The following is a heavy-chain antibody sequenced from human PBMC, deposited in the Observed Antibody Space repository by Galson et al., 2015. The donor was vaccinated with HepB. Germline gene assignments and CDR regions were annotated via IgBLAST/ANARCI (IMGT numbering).Heavy chain of an antibody. CDR1: GFSVSSNY. D-gene: IGHD6-25*01. CDR3: ARATGSASAYAMDV. CDR2: IYTAGSP. Sequence: SLRLSCAASGFSVSSNYMTWVRQAPGKGLEWVSLIYTAGSPYYADSVKGRFTLSRDNSKNTLHLQMNSLRVEDTAVYYCARATGSASAYAMDVWGQGTTVSGAS. V-gene: IGHV3-66*01. J-gene: IGHJ6*02.